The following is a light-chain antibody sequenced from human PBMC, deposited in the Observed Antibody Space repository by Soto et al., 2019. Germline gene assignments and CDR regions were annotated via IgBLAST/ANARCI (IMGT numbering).Light chain of an antibody. CDR2: STN. CDR1: TRAVTSGCY. Sequence: QAVVTQEPSLTVSPGGTVTLTCASSTRAVTSGCYPNCFQQKPGQAPRTLISSTNKKHSWTPARFSGSLLGGTAALTLSGVPPEDAAQYFCLLYYGGAVVFGGGTKLTVL. V-gene: IGLV7-43*01. CDR3: LLYYGGAVV. J-gene: IGLJ2*01.